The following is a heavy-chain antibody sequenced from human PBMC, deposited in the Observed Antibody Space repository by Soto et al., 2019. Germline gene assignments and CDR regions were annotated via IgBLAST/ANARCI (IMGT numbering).Heavy chain of an antibody. Sequence: LSLTCAVYGGSFSGYYWIWIRQPPGKGLEWIGEINHSGSTNYNPSLKSRVTISVDTSKNQFSLKPSSVTAADTAVYYCARGWSFSYGSYTHWGQGTLVTVSS. V-gene: IGHV4-34*01. CDR3: ARGWSFSYGSYTH. CDR1: GGSFSGYY. D-gene: IGHD5-18*01. J-gene: IGHJ4*02. CDR2: INHSGST.